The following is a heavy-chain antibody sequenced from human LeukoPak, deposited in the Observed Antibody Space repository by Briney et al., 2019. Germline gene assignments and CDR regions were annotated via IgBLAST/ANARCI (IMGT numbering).Heavy chain of an antibody. V-gene: IGHV3-11*04. CDR1: GFTFSDYY. CDR2: ISSSGTAI. D-gene: IGHD1-26*01. J-gene: IGHJ4*02. CDR3: APFGGWELPVFDY. Sequence: GGSLRPSCAASGFTFSDYYMSWIRQAPGKGLEWVSYISSSGTAIYYADSVKGRFTISRDNTKNSLYLQMNSLRAEDTAVYYCAPFGGWELPVFDYWGQGTLVTVSS.